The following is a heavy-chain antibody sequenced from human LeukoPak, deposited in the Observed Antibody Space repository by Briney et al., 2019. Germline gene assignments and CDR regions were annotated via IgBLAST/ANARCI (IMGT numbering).Heavy chain of an antibody. CDR3: ARDSPPDSGSYYVHYYYGMDV. J-gene: IGHJ6*02. V-gene: IGHV3-21*01. CDR2: ISSSSSYI. Sequence: GGSLRLSCAASGFTFSSYSMNWVRQAPGKGLEWVSSISSSSSYIYYADSVKGRFTISRDNAKNSLYLQMNSLRAEDTAVYYCARDSPPDSGSYYVHYYYGMDVWGQGTTVTVSS. D-gene: IGHD1-26*01. CDR1: GFTFSSYS.